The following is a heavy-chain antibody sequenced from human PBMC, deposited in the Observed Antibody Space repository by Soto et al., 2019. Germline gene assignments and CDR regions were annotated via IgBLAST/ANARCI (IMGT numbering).Heavy chain of an antibody. CDR1: GFTVSSNY. V-gene: IGHV3-53*01. CDR2: IYSGGST. D-gene: IGHD6-19*01. CDR3: ARDRQWLGIDY. Sequence: VGSLRLSCAASGFTVSSNYMSWVRQAPGKGLEWVSVIYSGGSTYYADSVKGRFTISRDNSKNTLYLQMNSLRAEDTAVYYCARDRQWLGIDYWGQGTLVTVSS. J-gene: IGHJ4*02.